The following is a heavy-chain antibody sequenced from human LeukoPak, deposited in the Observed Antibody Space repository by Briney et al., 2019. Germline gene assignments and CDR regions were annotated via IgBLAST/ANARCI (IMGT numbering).Heavy chain of an antibody. V-gene: IGHV1-18*01. CDR1: GYTFTGYG. D-gene: IGHD6-19*01. J-gene: IGHJ4*02. CDR3: ARDDLAVAGTASDY. Sequence: ASVKVSCKASGYTFTGYGISWVRQAPGQGLEWMGWISAYNGNTNYAQKLQGRVTMTTDTSTSTAYMELRSLRSDDTAVYYCARDDLAVAGTASDYWGQGTLVTVSS. CDR2: ISAYNGNT.